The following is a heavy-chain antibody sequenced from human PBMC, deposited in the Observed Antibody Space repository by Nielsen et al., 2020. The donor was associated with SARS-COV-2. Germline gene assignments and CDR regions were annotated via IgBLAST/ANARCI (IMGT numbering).Heavy chain of an antibody. CDR2: ISGSGGST. J-gene: IGHJ5*02. Sequence: GESLKISCAASGFTFSSYAMSWVRQAPGKGLEWVSAISGSGGSTYYADSVKGRFTISRDNSKNTLYLQMNSLRAEDTAVYYCAKDWDGDYVRWFDPWGQGTLVTVSS. V-gene: IGHV3-23*01. CDR1: GFTFSSYA. D-gene: IGHD4-17*01. CDR3: AKDWDGDYVRWFDP.